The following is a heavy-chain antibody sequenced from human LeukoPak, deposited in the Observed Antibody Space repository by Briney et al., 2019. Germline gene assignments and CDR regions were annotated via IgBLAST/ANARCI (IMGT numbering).Heavy chain of an antibody. V-gene: IGHV1-69*13. CDR1: GGTFSSYA. J-gene: IGHJ5*02. CDR2: IIPIFGTA. D-gene: IGHD6-6*01. CDR3: AREIDPPLEGIAAPNWFDP. Sequence: GASVKVSCKASGGTFSSYAISWVRQAPGQGLEWMGGIIPIFGTANYAQKFQGRVTNTADESTSTAYMELSSLRSEDTAVYYCAREIDPPLEGIAAPNWFDPWGQGTLVTVSS.